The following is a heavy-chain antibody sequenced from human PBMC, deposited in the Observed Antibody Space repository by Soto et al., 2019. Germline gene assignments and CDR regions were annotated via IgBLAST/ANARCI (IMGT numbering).Heavy chain of an antibody. D-gene: IGHD3-22*01. CDR1: GFIFSSYA. Sequence: EVQLLESGGGSVQPGGSLRLSCTASGFIFSSYAMTWVRQAPGKGLEWVSSFTNSGGRTNYTDSVKGRFTISRDNSKNTLYLQMSSLRAEDTAVYYCAKDQDSSGYYNEGGCYAMGVWGQGTTVTVSS. CDR3: AKDQDSSGYYNEGGCYAMGV. J-gene: IGHJ6*02. CDR2: FTNSGGRT. V-gene: IGHV3-23*01.